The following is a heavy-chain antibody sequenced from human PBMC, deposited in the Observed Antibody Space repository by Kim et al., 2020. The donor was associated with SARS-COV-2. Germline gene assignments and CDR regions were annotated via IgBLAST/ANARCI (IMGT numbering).Heavy chain of an antibody. Sequence: SETLSLTCGVSGGSISSDNWWSWVRQPPGKGLEWIGEIYHSGSTNLNPSLKSRVTISVDKPKNHFSLKLSSVTAADTAVYYCARDSGKRDYYGSGSYFSLGQGTLVTVSS. CDR3: ARDSGKRDYYGSGSYFS. J-gene: IGHJ5*02. CDR2: IYHSGST. V-gene: IGHV4-4*02. CDR1: GGSISSDNW. D-gene: IGHD3-10*01.